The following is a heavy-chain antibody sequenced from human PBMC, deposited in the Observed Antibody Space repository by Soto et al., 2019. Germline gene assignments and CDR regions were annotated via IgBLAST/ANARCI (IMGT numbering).Heavy chain of an antibody. CDR3: ARSEVLLWFGEPRGAWFDP. CDR1: GFTFSDYY. D-gene: IGHD3-10*01. Sequence: QVQLVESGGGLVKPGGSLRLSCAASGFTFSDYYMSWIRQAPGKGLEWVSYISSSSSYTNYADSVKGRFTISRDNAKNSLYLQMNSLRAEDTAVYYCARSEVLLWFGEPRGAWFDPWGQGTLVTVSS. V-gene: IGHV3-11*05. J-gene: IGHJ5*02. CDR2: ISSSSSYT.